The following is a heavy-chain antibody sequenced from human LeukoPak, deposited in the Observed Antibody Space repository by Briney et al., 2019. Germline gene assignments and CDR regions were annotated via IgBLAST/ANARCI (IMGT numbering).Heavy chain of an antibody. D-gene: IGHD1-20*01. J-gene: IGHJ4*02. Sequence: GGSLRLSCAASRFTFNSETMNWVRQAPGKGLEWLSSISSSSGSKYYADSVKGRFTISRDNAKNSLYLQMNSLRAEDTAVYYCARDLVSDYWGQGTLVTVSS. CDR1: RFTFNSET. CDR3: ARDLVSDY. V-gene: IGHV3-21*01. CDR2: ISSSSGSK.